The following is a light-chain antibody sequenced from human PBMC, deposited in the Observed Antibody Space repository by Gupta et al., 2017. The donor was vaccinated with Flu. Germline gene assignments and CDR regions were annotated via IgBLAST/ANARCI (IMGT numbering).Light chain of an antibody. CDR3: SARDNTRNAWV. J-gene: IGLJ3*02. Sequence: NSNNVCNQGAAWLQQHQRHPPKGISYRNNNRRSAISERFSASRSVDTTALTTTGRQPEDDAYYYCSARDNTRNAWVFGGGTKLTVL. CDR1: SNNVCNQG. CDR2: RNN. V-gene: IGLV10-54*04.